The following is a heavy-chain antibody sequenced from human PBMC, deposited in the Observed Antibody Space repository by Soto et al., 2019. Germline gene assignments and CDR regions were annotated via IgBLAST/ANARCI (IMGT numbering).Heavy chain of an antibody. CDR1: GGSFSSYA. J-gene: IGHJ4*02. CDR3: ARGPPTGDRGYFDY. D-gene: IGHD7-27*01. V-gene: IGHV1-69*12. CDR2: IIPIFGTA. Sequence: QVQLVQSGAEVKKPGSSVKVSCKASGGSFSSYAISWVRQAPGQGLEWMGGIIPIFGTANYAQKFQGRVTITADESTSTAYMELSSLRSEDTAVYYCARGPPTGDRGYFDYWGQGTLVTVSS.